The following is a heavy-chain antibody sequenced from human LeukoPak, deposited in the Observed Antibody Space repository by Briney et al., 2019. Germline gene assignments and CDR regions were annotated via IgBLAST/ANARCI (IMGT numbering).Heavy chain of an antibody. CDR1: GYTFTSYG. V-gene: IGHV1-18*01. CDR2: ISAYNGNT. D-gene: IGHD3-3*01. J-gene: IGHJ5*02. CDR3: ATVSITIFGVVIRNWFDP. Sequence: ASVKVSCKASGYTFTSYGISWVRRAPGQGLEWMGWISAYNGNTNYAQKLQGRVTMTTDTSTSTAYMELSSLRSEDTAVYYCATVSITIFGVVIRNWFDPWGQGTLVTVSS.